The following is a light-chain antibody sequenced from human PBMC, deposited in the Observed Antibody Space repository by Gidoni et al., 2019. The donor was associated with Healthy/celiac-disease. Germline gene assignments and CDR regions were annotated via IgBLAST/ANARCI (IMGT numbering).Light chain of an antibody. J-gene: IGLJ2*01. V-gene: IGLV3-25*02. CDR3: QSADSSGTYRHVV. CDR1: ALPKQY. Sequence: SYELTQPPSVSVSPGQTDRITCSGDALPKQYAYWYQQKPGQAPVLVIYKDSERPSGIPERFSGSSSGTTVTLTISGVQAEDEADYYCQSADSSGTYRHVVFGGGTKLTVL. CDR2: KDS.